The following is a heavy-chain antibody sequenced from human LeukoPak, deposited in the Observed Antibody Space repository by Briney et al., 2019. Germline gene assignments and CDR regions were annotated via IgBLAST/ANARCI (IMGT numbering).Heavy chain of an antibody. CDR2: ISSSSSYI. J-gene: IGHJ4*02. CDR1: GFTFSSYS. CDR3: ARDPADCGGDCYPSTSYYFDY. D-gene: IGHD2-21*02. Sequence: GGSLRLSCAASGFTFSSYSMNWVRQAPGKGLEWVSSISSSSSYIYYADSMKGRFTISRDNAKNSLYLQMNSLRAEDTAVYYCARDPADCGGDCYPSTSYYFDYWGQGTLVTVSS. V-gene: IGHV3-21*01.